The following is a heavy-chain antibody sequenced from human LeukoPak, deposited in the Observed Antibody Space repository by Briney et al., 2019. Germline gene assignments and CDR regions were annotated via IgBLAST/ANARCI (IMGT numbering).Heavy chain of an antibody. J-gene: IGHJ4*02. Sequence: GASVKVSCKAAGYTFTSYDINWVRQPTGQGREWMGWMNHNSGTKGYAQTFQGRVTMTKTTPISTAYMKLSSLRSEDTAVYYCVIWLLDVDYWGQGTLVTVSS. CDR1: GYTFTSYD. CDR2: MNHNSGTK. CDR3: VIWLLDVDY. V-gene: IGHV1-8*01. D-gene: IGHD3-9*01.